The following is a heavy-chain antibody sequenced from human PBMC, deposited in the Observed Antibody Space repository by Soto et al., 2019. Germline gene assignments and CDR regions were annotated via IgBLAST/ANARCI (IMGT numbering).Heavy chain of an antibody. Sequence: EVQLLESGGGLVQPGGSLRLSCAASGFTFISYAMSWVRQAPGKGLEWVSAISGGGGSTYYADSVKGRFTISRDNSKNTLYLQMNSLRAEDTAVYYCARWRSYGGTRSFDFWAREPWSPSPQ. J-gene: IGHJ4*02. V-gene: IGHV3-23*01. CDR1: GFTFISYA. CDR3: ARWRSYGGTRSFDF. D-gene: IGHD3-16*01. CDR2: ISGGGGST.